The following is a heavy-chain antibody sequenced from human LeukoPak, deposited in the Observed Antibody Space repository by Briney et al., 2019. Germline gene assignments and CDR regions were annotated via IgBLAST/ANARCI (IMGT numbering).Heavy chain of an antibody. CDR1: GYTFTGYY. J-gene: IGHJ3*02. CDR2: INPNSGNT. CDR3: ARVLQYDGDPLDI. Sequence: ASVKVSCKASGYTFTGYYMHWVRQAPGQGLEWMGWINPNSGNTNYAQKFQGRVTMTRDTSITTAYMELSRLRPDDTAVYYCARVLQYDGDPLDIWGQGTMVTVSS. V-gene: IGHV1-2*02. D-gene: IGHD2-8*01.